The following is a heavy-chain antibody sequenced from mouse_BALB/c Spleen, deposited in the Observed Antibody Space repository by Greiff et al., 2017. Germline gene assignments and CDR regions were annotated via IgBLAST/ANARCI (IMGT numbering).Heavy chain of an antibody. CDR3: ARHGDYRYPFDY. CDR2: ISSGGGST. Sequence: EVQLVESGGGLVKPGGSLKLSCAASGFAFSSYDMSWVRQTPEKRLEWVAYISSGGGSTYYPDTVKGRFTISRDNAKNTLYLQMSSLKSEDTAMYYCARHGDYRYPFDYWGQGTTLTVSS. CDR1: GFAFSSYD. V-gene: IGHV5-12-1*01. J-gene: IGHJ2*01. D-gene: IGHD2-14*01.